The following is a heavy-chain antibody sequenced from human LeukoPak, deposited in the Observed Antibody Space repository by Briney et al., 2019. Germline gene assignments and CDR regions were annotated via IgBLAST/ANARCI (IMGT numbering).Heavy chain of an antibody. D-gene: IGHD6-13*01. CDR1: GFTFDQYP. J-gene: IGHJ4*02. V-gene: IGHV3-43*01. CDR2: ISWDGVST. CDR3: AKGRVIYSTQSATDY. Sequence: GGSLRLSCAASGFTFDQYPMHWFRQAQGKGLEWVSVISWDGVSTYYAHSVKGRCTISRDSSKNSLYLQMNSLRTEDTALYYCAKGRVIYSTQSATDYWGQGTLVTVSS.